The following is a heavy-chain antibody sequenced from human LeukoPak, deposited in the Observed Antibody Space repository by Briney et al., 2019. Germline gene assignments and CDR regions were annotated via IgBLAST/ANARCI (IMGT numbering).Heavy chain of an antibody. V-gene: IGHV5-51*01. D-gene: IGHD3-10*01. CDR2: IYPGDSDT. Sequence: KHGESLKTYCKGSGCRFTSYWIGWVRPMPGKGMGWMGIIYPGDSDTRHSPSFQGQVTISADKSISTAYLQWSSLKASDTAMYYCARRAGTQYYFDYWGQGTLVTVSS. CDR3: ARRAGTQYYFDY. CDR1: GCRFTSYW. J-gene: IGHJ4*02.